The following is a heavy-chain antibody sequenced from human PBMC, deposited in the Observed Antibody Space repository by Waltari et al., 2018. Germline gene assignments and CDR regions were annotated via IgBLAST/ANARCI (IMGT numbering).Heavy chain of an antibody. CDR1: GNSFTSYW. CDR3: ARLDVAAAGTGFDY. CDR2: LCPGSHDT. D-gene: IGHD6-13*01. V-gene: IGHV5-51*01. J-gene: IGHJ4*02. Sequence: EVQLVQSGAEVKKPGESLKISCKGSGNSFTSYWIGWVGRMPGKGQGWVGVLCPGSHDTRYTPSFQGQVTISADKSISTAYLQWGSLKASDTAMYYCARLDVAAAGTGFDYWGQGTLVTVSS.